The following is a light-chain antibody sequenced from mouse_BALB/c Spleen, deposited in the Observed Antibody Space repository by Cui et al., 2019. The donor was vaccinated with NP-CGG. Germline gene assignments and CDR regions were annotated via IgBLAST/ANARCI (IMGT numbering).Light chain of an antibody. V-gene: IGLV1*01. CDR1: TGAVTTSNY. J-gene: IGLJ1*01. CDR2: GTN. CDR3: ALWYSNHWV. Sequence: QAVVTQEPAPTTSPGATVTLTCRSSTGAVTTSNYANWVQEKPDHLFTGLIGGTNNRAPGVPARFSGSLIGDKAALTITGAQTEDEAIYFCALWYSNHWVFGGGTKLTVL.